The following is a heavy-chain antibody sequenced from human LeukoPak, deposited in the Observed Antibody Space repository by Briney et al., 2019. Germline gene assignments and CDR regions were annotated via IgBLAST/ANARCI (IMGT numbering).Heavy chain of an antibody. CDR3: ARGPPGRVYDSSKKGLFDP. V-gene: IGHV1-46*01. J-gene: IGHJ5*02. Sequence: ASVKVSCKASGYTFTGYYMHWVRQAPGQGLEWMGIINPSGTSTTYAQKFQGRVTMTIDTSTSTVYMELSSLRSEDTAMYYCARGPPGRVYDSSKKGLFDPWGQGTLVTVSS. D-gene: IGHD3-22*01. CDR1: GYTFTGYY. CDR2: INPSGTST.